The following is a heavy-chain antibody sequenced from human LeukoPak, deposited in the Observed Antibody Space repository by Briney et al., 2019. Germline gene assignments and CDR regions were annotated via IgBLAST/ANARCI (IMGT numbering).Heavy chain of an antibody. Sequence: GASVKVSCKASGGTLSSYAISWVRQAPGQGLEWMGGIIPIFGTANYAQKFQGRVTITADKSTSTAYMELSSLRSEDTAVYYCARAAGRDGYNLGSDFDYWGQGTLVTVSS. J-gene: IGHJ4*02. V-gene: IGHV1-69*06. CDR2: IIPIFGTA. CDR3: ARAAGRDGYNLGSDFDY. D-gene: IGHD5-24*01. CDR1: GGTLSSYA.